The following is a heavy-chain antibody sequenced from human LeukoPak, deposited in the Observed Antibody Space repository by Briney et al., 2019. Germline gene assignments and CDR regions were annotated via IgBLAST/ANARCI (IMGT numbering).Heavy chain of an antibody. CDR2: MNPNSGNT. CDR1: GYTFTSYD. J-gene: IGHJ4*02. CDR3: ARGPGSVSYYSVFLFDY. V-gene: IGHV1-8*01. Sequence: ASVKVSCKASGYTFTSYDINWVRQATGQGLEWMGWMNPNSGNTGYAQKFQGRVTITRNTSISTAYMDLSSLRSEHTAVYYCARGPGSVSYYSVFLFDYWGQGTLVTVSS. D-gene: IGHD3-10*01.